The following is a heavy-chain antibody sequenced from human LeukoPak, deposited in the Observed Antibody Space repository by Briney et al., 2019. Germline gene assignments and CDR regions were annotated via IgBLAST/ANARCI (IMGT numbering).Heavy chain of an antibody. CDR1: GGSISSYY. Sequence: SETLSLTCTVSGGSISSYYWSWIRQPPGKGLEWIGYIYYSGSTNYNPSLKSRVTISVDTSKNQFSLKLSSVTAADTAVYYCARGALGGWEPRSGWFDPWGQGTLVTVSS. CDR3: ARGALGGWEPRSGWFDP. J-gene: IGHJ5*02. D-gene: IGHD1-26*01. CDR2: IYYSGST. V-gene: IGHV4-59*01.